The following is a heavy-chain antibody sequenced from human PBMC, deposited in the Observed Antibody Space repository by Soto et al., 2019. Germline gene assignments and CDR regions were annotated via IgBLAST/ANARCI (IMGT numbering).Heavy chain of an antibody. J-gene: IGHJ2*01. V-gene: IGHV4-30-2*01. CDR3: AREGGSGSTDWYFNV. Sequence: QLQLQESGSGLVKPSQTLSLTCAVSGGSISSGGYSWSWLRQPPGKGLEWIGYIFHSGSTYYNPCLKSRVSLSVDGSKNHFSLGLSSVTAADTAVYYCAREGGSGSTDWYFNVWGRGTLVTVSS. CDR2: IFHSGST. D-gene: IGHD1-26*01. CDR1: GGSISSGGYS.